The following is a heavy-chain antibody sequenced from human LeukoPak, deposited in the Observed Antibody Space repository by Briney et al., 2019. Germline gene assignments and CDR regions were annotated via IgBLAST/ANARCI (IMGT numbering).Heavy chain of an antibody. CDR3: AKDRYIVVVPAAIGGFDY. D-gene: IGHD2-2*01. CDR1: GFTFSSYG. J-gene: IGHJ4*02. CDR2: IRYDGSNK. V-gene: IGHV3-30*02. Sequence: GGSLRLSCAASGFTFSSYGMHWVRQAPGKGLEWVAFIRYDGSNKYYADSVKGRFTISRDNSKNTLYLQMNSLRAEDAAVYYCAKDRYIVVVPAAIGGFDYWGQGTLVTVSS.